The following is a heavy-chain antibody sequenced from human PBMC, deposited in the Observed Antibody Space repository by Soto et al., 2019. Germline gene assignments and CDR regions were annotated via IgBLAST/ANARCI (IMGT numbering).Heavy chain of an antibody. J-gene: IGHJ4*02. V-gene: IGHV4-39*01. CDR2: IYYSGST. Sequence: SETLSLTCTVSGGSISGSSYYWGWIRQPPGKGLEWIGSIYYSGSTYYNPSLKSRVTISVDTSKNQFSLTLSSVTAADTAVYYCARSPTSSQSTSPLDYWGQGTLVTVSS. CDR1: GGSISGSSYY. CDR3: ARSPTSSQSTSPLDY. D-gene: IGHD6-6*01.